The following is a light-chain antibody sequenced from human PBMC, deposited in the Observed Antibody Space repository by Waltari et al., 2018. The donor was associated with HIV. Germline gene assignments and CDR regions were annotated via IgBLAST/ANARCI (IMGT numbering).Light chain of an antibody. CDR1: SVGSKS. CDR3: QVCVDNSVI. Sequence: SYVLTQPPSVSVAPGQTARITCGGNSVGSKSVHWYQQKSGQAPVLVVYDDSDRPSGIPERFSGSNSGNTATLTISRVEDGEEADYYCQVCVDNSVIFAGGTRLTVL. CDR2: DDS. J-gene: IGLJ2*01. V-gene: IGLV3-21*02.